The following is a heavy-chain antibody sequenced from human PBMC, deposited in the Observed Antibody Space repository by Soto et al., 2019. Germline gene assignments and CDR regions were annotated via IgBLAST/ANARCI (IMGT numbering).Heavy chain of an antibody. CDR3: ARHRNLEGG. J-gene: IGHJ4*02. D-gene: IGHD1-26*01. CDR2: INEDGSEK. V-gene: IGHV3-7*03. CDR1: GFTFSSSW. Sequence: EVQLVESGGGLVQPGGSLRLSCAASGFTFSSSWLTWVRQAPGKGLEWMANINEDGSEKYYVDSVKGRFTISRDNARNSLYLQMNSLRVDDTAVYYCARHRNLEGGWGQGTLVTVSS.